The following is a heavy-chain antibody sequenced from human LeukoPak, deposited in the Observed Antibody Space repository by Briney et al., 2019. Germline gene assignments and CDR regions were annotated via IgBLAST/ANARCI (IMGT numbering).Heavy chain of an antibody. V-gene: IGHV3-33*01. CDR1: GFTFSSYG. CDR3: ARGAYGSGTYHDFDI. Sequence: GGSLRPSCAASGFTFSSYGMHWVRQAPGKGLEWVAVIWYDGSNKYYVDSVKGRFTISRDNSKNTLYLQMNSLRAEDTAVYYCARGAYGSGTYHDFDIWGQGTTVTVSS. J-gene: IGHJ3*02. CDR2: IWYDGSNK. D-gene: IGHD3-10*01.